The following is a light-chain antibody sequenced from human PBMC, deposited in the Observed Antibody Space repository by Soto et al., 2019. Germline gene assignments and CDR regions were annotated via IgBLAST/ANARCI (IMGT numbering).Light chain of an antibody. CDR1: SSNIGAGYD. CDR2: GNN. Sequence: QSVQTQPPSVSGAPGQRVTISCTGSSSNIGAGYDVHWYQQLPGTAPKLLIYGNNNRPSGVPDRFSGSKSGTSASLAITGLQAEDEADYYCQSYDSSLSGVVFGGGTKLTVL. J-gene: IGLJ2*01. V-gene: IGLV1-40*01. CDR3: QSYDSSLSGVV.